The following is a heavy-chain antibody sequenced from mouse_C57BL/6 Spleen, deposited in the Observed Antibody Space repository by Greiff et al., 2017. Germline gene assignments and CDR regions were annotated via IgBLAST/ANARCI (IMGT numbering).Heavy chain of an antibody. CDR1: GYTFTDYY. CDR2: INPYNGGT. CDR3: AREGIYGYDPWFAY. J-gene: IGHJ3*01. V-gene: IGHV1-19*01. D-gene: IGHD2-2*01. Sequence: VQLQQPGPVLVKPGASVKMSCKASGYTFTDYYMNWVKQSHGKSLEWIGVINPYNGGTSYNQKFKGKATLTVDKSSSTAYMELNSLTSEDSAVYYCAREGIYGYDPWFAYWGQGTLVTVSA.